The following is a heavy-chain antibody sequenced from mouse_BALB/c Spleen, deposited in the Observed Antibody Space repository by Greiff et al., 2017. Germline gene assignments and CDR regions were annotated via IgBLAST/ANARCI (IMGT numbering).Heavy chain of an antibody. V-gene: IGHV5-6-3*01. CDR3: ARDGPFFAY. CDR2: INSNGGST. J-gene: IGHJ3*01. CDR1: GFTFSSYG. Sequence: EVKVEESGGGLVQPGGSLKLSCAASGFTFSSYGMSWVRQTPDKRLELVATINSNGGSTYYPDSVKGRFTISRDNAKNTLYLQMSSLKSEDTAMYYCARDGPFFAYWGQGTLVTVSA.